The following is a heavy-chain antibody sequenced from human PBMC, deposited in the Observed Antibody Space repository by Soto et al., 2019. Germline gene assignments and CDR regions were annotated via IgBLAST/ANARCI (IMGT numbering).Heavy chain of an antibody. V-gene: IGHV3-33*08. J-gene: IGHJ6*02. CDR2: VWYDGTNK. Sequence: QVRLVESGGGVVQPGRSLRLSCAASGFTFRNFGFHWVRQAPGKGLEWVALVWYDGTNKYYAESLKGRVSISRDNSKNTLYLEMKSLRAEDTAVYYCARGQQAAIGDYYYHGLDVWGQGTSVTVSS. CDR1: GFTFRNFG. CDR3: ARGQQAAIGDYYYHGLDV. D-gene: IGHD3-10*01.